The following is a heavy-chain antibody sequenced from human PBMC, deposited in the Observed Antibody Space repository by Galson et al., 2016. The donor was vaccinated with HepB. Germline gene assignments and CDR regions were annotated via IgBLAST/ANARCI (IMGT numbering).Heavy chain of an antibody. J-gene: IGHJ2*01. CDR1: GGSISSADYY. Sequence: TLSLTCTVSGGSISSADYYWSWIRQPPGKGLEWIGYIYDIGGTYYNPSLKSRVSISKHTSRNQSSLKLSSVTAADTAVYYCARGRYCSGVTCYSSSAFRYFDLWGRGTLVTVSS. CDR3: ARGRYCSGVTCYSSSAFRYFDL. D-gene: IGHD2-15*01. CDR2: IYDIGGT. V-gene: IGHV4-30-4*01.